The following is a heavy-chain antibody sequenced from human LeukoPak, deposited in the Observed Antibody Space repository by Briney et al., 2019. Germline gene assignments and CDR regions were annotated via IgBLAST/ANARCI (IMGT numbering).Heavy chain of an antibody. CDR2: IIPIFGTA. V-gene: IGHV1-69*13. D-gene: IGHD1-1*01. J-gene: IGHJ6*03. Sequence: ASVKVSCKASGGTFSSYAISWVRQAPGQGLEWMGGIIPIFGTANYAQKFQGRVTITADESTSTAYMELSSLRSEDTAVYYCARDKGENWNDGFYYYYMDVWGKGTTVTISS. CDR1: GGTFSSYA. CDR3: ARDKGENWNDGFYYYYMDV.